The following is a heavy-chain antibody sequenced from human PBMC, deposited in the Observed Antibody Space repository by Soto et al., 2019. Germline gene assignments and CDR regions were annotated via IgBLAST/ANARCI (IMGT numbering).Heavy chain of an antibody. CDR2: ISGSDGKT. V-gene: IGHV3-23*01. D-gene: IGHD3-3*01. J-gene: IGHJ1*01. CDR1: GFSFGSYA. CDR3: ARWRYLDS. Sequence: PGGSLRLSCAASGFSFGSYALSWVRQAPGKGLEWVSTISGSDGKTFYADSVKGRFSISRDTYQSALYLQMNSLRADDTAMYYCARWRYLDSWGQGTRVTVSS.